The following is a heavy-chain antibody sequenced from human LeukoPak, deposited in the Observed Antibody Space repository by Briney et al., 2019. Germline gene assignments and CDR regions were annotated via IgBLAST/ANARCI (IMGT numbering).Heavy chain of an antibody. V-gene: IGHV4-39*01. CDR2: IYYSGST. J-gene: IGHJ5*02. D-gene: IGHD6-13*01. CDR1: GGSISSSSYS. Sequence: PSETLSLTCTVSGGSISSSSYSWGWIRQPPGKGLEWIGSIYYSGSTYYNPSLKSRVTISVDTSKNQFSLKLSSVTAADTAVYYCARGKRIAAGRTNWFDPWGQGTLVTVSS. CDR3: ARGKRIAAGRTNWFDP.